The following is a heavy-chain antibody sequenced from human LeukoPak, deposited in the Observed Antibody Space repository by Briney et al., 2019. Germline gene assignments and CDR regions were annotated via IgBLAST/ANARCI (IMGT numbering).Heavy chain of an antibody. V-gene: IGHV3-48*03. J-gene: IGHJ6*03. Sequence: PGGSLRLSCAASGFSFSSYEMNWVRQAPGKGLEWISYISASGTVTHYADSVEGRFTIYRDNAKNSLYLQMNSLRAEDTALYYCARITGYSSGWYWLTQDYYYYMDVWGKGTTVTVSS. CDR1: GFSFSSYE. CDR3: ARITGYSSGWYWLTQDYYYYMDV. D-gene: IGHD6-19*01. CDR2: ISASGTVT.